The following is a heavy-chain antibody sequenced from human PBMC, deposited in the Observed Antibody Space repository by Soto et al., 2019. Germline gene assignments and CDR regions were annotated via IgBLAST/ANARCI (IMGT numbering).Heavy chain of an antibody. CDR2: IYYSGST. Sequence: TLSLTCTVSGGSISSGDYYWSWIRQPPGKGLEWIGYIYYSGSTYYNPSLKSRVTISVDTSKNQFSLKLSSVTAADTAVYYCARDRRGYDILTGSDYYYGMDVWGQGTTVTVSS. D-gene: IGHD3-9*01. V-gene: IGHV4-30-4*01. J-gene: IGHJ6*02. CDR3: ARDRRGYDILTGSDYYYGMDV. CDR1: GGSISSGDYY.